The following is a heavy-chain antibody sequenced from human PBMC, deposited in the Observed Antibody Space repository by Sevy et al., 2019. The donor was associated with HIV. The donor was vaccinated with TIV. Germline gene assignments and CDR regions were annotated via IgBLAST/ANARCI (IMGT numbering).Heavy chain of an antibody. D-gene: IGHD3-22*01. V-gene: IGHV3-23*01. CDR1: GFTFTTYA. Sequence: GGSLRLSCAASGFTFTTYAMGWVRQAPGKGLKWVSTLSGSGDSTYYADSVKGRFTIYRDNSKNSLFLQMDSLRAEDTAVYYCAKDFYDSSGYYPMEAFDIWDQGTMVTVSS. J-gene: IGHJ3*02. CDR2: LSGSGDST. CDR3: AKDFYDSSGYYPMEAFDI.